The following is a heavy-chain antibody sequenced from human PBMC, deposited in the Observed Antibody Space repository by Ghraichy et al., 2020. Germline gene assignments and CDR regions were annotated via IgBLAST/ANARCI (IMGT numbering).Heavy chain of an antibody. CDR1: GGSMNPYC. CDR3: GRGARTDGWPFFAY. V-gene: IGHV4-59*01. Sequence: SETLSLTCSVSGGSMNPYCWTWLRQSPGKGLEYIGFVYYGGNTIYSPSFASRVSMSFDRSKNQFSLRLTSGTASDTAEYFCGRGARTDGWPFFAYWGQGVLLTVSS. D-gene: IGHD5-24*01. CDR2: VYYGGNT. J-gene: IGHJ4*02.